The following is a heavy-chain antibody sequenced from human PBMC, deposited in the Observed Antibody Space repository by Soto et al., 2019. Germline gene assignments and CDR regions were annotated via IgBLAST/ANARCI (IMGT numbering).Heavy chain of an antibody. CDR1: GYTFTSYA. D-gene: IGHD3-22*01. V-gene: IGHV1-3*05. Sequence: QVQLVQSGAEEKKPGASVKVSCKASGYTFTSYAMHWVRQAPGQRLEWMGWINAGNGNTKYSQKFLGRVTITRDTSASTAYMELSSLRSEDTAVYYCARSSGYYLIDDYWGQGTLVTVSS. J-gene: IGHJ4*02. CDR2: INAGNGNT. CDR3: ARSSGYYLIDDY.